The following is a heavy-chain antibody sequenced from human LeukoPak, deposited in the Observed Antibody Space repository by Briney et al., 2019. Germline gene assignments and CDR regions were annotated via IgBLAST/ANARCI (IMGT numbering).Heavy chain of an antibody. Sequence: GPSHTLFWAADGLNVSTNYMGSARHEARKGMEWVSTIYSVESHSMTDYAESVRRPFTISRHNHNNAMYVQIDSLQRQDTAVYFCPREVPTSCWYGVRAFHIWGQGTMVTVSS. CDR3: PREVPTSCWYGVRAFHI. CDR2: IYSVESHSMT. CDR1: GLNVSTNY. J-gene: IGHJ3*02. D-gene: IGHD6-19*01. V-gene: IGHV3-53*04.